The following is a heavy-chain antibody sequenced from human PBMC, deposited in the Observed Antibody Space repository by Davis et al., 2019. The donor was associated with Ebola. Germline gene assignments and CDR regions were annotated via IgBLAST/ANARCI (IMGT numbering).Heavy chain of an antibody. CDR2: IGPSDDTT. CDR3: AKTSYGPIYYYYGMDV. J-gene: IGHJ6*04. D-gene: IGHD5-18*01. Sequence: GGSLRLSCAASGFTFDSYAMNWVPQAPGKGLEWVSTIGPSDDTTYYADSVKGRFTISRDNSKNTLYLQMNSLRAEDTAVYYCAKTSYGPIYYYYGMDVWGKGTTVTVSS. CDR1: GFTFDSYA. V-gene: IGHV3-23*01.